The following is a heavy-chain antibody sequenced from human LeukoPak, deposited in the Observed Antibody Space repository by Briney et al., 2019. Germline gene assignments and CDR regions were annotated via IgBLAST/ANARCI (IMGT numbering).Heavy chain of an antibody. Sequence: GGSLRLSCAASGFTFSDAWMNWVRQAPGKGLEWVGRIKSKTDGGTIDYAAPVKGRFTISRDNAKNSLYLQMNSLRAEDTAVYYCATVHDSSLDYWGQGTLVTVSS. CDR3: ATVHDSSLDY. CDR1: GFTFSDAW. J-gene: IGHJ4*02. CDR2: IKSKTDGGTI. V-gene: IGHV3-15*01. D-gene: IGHD1-1*01.